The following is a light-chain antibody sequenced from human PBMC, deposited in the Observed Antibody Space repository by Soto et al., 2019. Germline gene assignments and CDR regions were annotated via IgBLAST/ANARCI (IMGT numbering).Light chain of an antibody. CDR2: SAS. Sequence: AIQVTQSPSSLSASVGDSITITCRASQAIRNDLAWYQHRPGRAPRLLIYSASKLDSGVPSRFSDSGSGADFTLTVSSLQPEDFATYYCLQDHTYPLTFGGGTRVEIK. J-gene: IGKJ4*01. CDR3: LQDHTYPLT. V-gene: IGKV1-6*01. CDR1: QAIRND.